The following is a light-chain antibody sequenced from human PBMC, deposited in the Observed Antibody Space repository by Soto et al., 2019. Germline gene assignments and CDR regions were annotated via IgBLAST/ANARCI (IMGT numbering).Light chain of an antibody. J-gene: IGLJ1*01. CDR2: EGT. CDR3: CSYASSSSYV. CDR1: TSGVGGYNL. V-gene: IGLV2-23*01. Sequence: QSALTQPATVSGSPGQSITISCSGTTSGVGGYNLVSWYQQHTAKAPKLLIYEGTQRPSGVSSRFSGSKSGNTASLTISGLQAEDEADYYFCSYASSSSYVFGTGTKVTVL.